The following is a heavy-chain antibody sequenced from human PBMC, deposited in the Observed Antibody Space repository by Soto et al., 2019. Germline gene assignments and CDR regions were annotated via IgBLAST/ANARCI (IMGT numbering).Heavy chain of an antibody. CDR3: ARDSGWPILNFDN. Sequence: VGSLRLSCAASYFDFSSYGIHWVRQAPGKGLEWVAASSYGGRETFYADSAKGRFTVSKEMSKNTAFLQMNALRHEDTAVYFCARDSGWPILNFDNWGQGTPVTV. J-gene: IGHJ4*02. V-gene: IGHV3-30*03. CDR1: YFDFSSYG. CDR2: SSYGGRET. D-gene: IGHD3-10*01.